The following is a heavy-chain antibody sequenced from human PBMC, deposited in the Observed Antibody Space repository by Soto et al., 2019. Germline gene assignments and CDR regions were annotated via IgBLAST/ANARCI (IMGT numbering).Heavy chain of an antibody. J-gene: IGHJ6*02. CDR2: INPKSGGT. Sequence: XSVEVSCKASGYSFTDYHIHWVRQAPGQGLEWLGRINPKSGGTSTAQKFQGWVTMTRDRSISTVYMELTRLRSDDTAVYFCARGHSTDCSNGVCSFFYNHEMDVWGQGTTVTVSS. D-gene: IGHD2-8*01. CDR3: ARGHSTDCSNGVCSFFYNHEMDV. V-gene: IGHV1-2*04. CDR1: GYSFTDYH.